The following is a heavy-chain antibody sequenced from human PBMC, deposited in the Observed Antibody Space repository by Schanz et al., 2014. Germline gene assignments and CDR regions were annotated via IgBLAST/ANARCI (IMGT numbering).Heavy chain of an antibody. CDR1: RSTFSSYT. Sequence: QVQLVQSGAEVKKPGSSVKVSCKASRSTFSSYTISWVRQARGQGLEWVGRFIPILDVGNYAQQFQGRVTFTADKSTNTAYMELSTLRYEDTALYCSASGTMPGTFDIWGQGTMVTVSS. V-gene: IGHV1-69*09. CDR3: ASGTMPGTFDI. D-gene: IGHD2-2*01. CDR2: FIPILDVG. J-gene: IGHJ3*02.